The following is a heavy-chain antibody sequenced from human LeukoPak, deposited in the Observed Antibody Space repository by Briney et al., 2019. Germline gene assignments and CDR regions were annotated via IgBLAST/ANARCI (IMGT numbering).Heavy chain of an antibody. V-gene: IGHV4-31*03. CDR1: GGSISSGGYY. J-gene: IGHJ4*02. CDR2: IYYSGST. D-gene: IGHD4-17*01. Sequence: PSETLSLTCTVSGGSISSGGYYWSWIRQHPGKGLEGIGYIYYSGSTYYNPSLKSRVTISVDTSKNQFSLKLSSVTAADTAVYYCARGRMTTVTTFYFDYWGQGTLVTVSS. CDR3: ARGRMTTVTTFYFDY.